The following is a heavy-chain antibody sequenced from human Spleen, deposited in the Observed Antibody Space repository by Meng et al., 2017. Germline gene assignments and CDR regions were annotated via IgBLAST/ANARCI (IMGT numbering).Heavy chain of an antibody. V-gene: IGHV4-34*01. D-gene: IGHD6-13*01. CDR2: INHRGST. CDR3: ARGRSLTYSSSWYYFDY. J-gene: IGHJ4*02. Sequence: QQWGAGLVKPSETLALTCAVYGGSFSGYYWSWIRQPPGKGLEWIGEINHRGSTNYNPSLKSRVTISVDTSKNQFSLKLSSVTAADTAVYYCARGRSLTYSSSWYYFDYWGQGTLVTVSS. CDR1: GGSFSGYY.